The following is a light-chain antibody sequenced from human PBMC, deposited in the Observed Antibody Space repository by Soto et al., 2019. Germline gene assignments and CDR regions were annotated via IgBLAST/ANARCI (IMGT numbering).Light chain of an antibody. Sequence: DIQMTQSPSTLSASVGDRVASTCRASQSITGWLAWFQQKPGKAPKLLISKASSLQNGVPSRFSGSGSGTDFTLTISSLQPDDFATYYCQQYNPYSPWTFGQGTKVDI. CDR1: QSITGW. CDR2: KAS. V-gene: IGKV1-5*03. CDR3: QQYNPYSPWT. J-gene: IGKJ1*01.